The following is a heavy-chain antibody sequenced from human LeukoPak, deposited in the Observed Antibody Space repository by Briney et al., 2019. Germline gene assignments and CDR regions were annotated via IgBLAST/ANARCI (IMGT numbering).Heavy chain of an antibody. CDR1: GYTFTRYY. D-gene: IGHD3-22*01. CDR3: ARLADYDSSGYLCY. J-gene: IGHJ4*02. CDR2: INPSGGSA. Sequence: GASVKVSCKASGYTFTRYYMYWVRQAPGQGLEWMGIINPSGGSARYAQKFQGRVTMTRDTTTSTVYMEVSSLRSADTAVYYCARLADYDSSGYLCYWGQGTLVTVSS. V-gene: IGHV1-46*01.